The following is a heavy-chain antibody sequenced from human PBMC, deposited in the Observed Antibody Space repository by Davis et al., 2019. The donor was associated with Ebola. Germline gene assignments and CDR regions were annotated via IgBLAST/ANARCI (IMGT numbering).Heavy chain of an antibody. J-gene: IGHJ3*02. CDR3: ARGGYSHRFGNDAFDI. V-gene: IGHV1-2*02. D-gene: IGHD5-18*01. CDR2: INPNSGGT. CDR1: GYTFTTYY. Sequence: ASVKVSCKASGYTFTTYYIHWVRQAPGQGLEWMGWINPNSGGTNYAQKFQGRVTMTRDTSISTAYMELSRLRSDDTAVYYCARGGYSHRFGNDAFDIWGQGTMVTVSS.